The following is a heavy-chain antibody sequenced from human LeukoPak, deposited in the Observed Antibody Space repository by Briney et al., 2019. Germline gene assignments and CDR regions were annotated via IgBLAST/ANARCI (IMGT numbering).Heavy chain of an antibody. CDR3: ARGFFVRENPGSWFDP. CDR1: GGSISTGDYS. V-gene: IGHV4-30-2*01. CDR2: IYHTGHT. D-gene: IGHD3-10*02. J-gene: IGHJ5*02. Sequence: PSETLSLTCAVSGGSISTGDYSWNWIRQPPGKGLEWIGYIYHTGHTFYNPSLKSRVTMSVDRSKNQFSLRLTSVTAADTAVYYCARGFFVRENPGSWFDPWGQGTLVTVSP.